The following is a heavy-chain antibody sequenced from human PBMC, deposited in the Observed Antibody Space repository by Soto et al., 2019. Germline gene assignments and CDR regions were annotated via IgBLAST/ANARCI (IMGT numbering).Heavy chain of an antibody. D-gene: IGHD1-26*01. Sequence: GGSLRLSCAASGFNFGSYSMNWVRQAPGKGLEWVSYMSSDISYADSVKGRFTISRDNAKNSLYLQMNSLIAEDTAVYYCARELYRGGGGAFDIWGQGTMVTVSS. V-gene: IGHV3-48*01. CDR3: ARELYRGGGGAFDI. J-gene: IGHJ3*02. CDR2: MSSDI. CDR1: GFNFGSYS.